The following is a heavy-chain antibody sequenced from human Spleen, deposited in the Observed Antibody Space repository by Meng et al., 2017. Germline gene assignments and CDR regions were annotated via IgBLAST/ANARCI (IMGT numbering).Heavy chain of an antibody. CDR3: ASYFQAMGYGMYV. V-gene: IGHV1-2*06. CDR2: INPKSGDT. D-gene: IGHD5-18*01. CDR1: GYTFPDYW. Sequence: ASVKVSCKASGYTFPDYWLHWVRRAPGQGLEWMGRINPKSGDTHYAQRFQGRVTMTGDTSISTAYMELSGLRSDDTAVFFCASYFQAMGYGMYVWGQGTTVTVSS. J-gene: IGHJ6*02.